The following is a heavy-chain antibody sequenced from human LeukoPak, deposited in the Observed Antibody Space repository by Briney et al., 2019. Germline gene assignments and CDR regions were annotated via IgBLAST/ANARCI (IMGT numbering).Heavy chain of an antibody. CDR3: ARGARWAYYFDY. V-gene: IGHV3-11*01. CDR1: GFTFTNYW. CDR2: ISTRDNTI. Sequence: PGGSLRLSCAASGFTFTNYWMSWIRQTPGKGLEWLSYISTRDNTIQYADSVKGRFTISRDNANNSVFLQMNNLRAEDSAIYYCARGARWAYYFDYWGQGSLVTVSS. J-gene: IGHJ4*02. D-gene: IGHD4-23*01.